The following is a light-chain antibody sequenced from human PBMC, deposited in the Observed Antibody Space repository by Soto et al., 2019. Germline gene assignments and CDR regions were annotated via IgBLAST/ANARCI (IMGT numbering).Light chain of an antibody. J-gene: IGKJ4*01. CDR1: QAISSY. CDR3: HKYNHAPT. V-gene: IGKV1-27*01. CDR2: ATS. Sequence: DIQLTQSPSSLTASVGDRVTITCRASQAISSYLAWYQQKPGKVPELLIYATSTLQSGAPSRFSGSGSGTDFTLNISSLQPQDVATYYCHKYNHAPTFGGGTKVEI.